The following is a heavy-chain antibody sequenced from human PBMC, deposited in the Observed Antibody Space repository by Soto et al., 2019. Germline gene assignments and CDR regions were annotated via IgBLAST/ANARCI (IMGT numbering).Heavy chain of an antibody. CDR1: GESISSSSYY. CDR2: IYYSGRT. D-gene: IGHD2-21*02. CDR3: ARQRTTVVTQAYFDH. Sequence: SETLSLTCIVSGESISSSSYYWGWMPQPPGKGLEWIGSIYYSGRTYYNPSFKSRVTISIDTSKNQFSLKLSSVTATDTAVYYCARQRTTVVTQAYFDHWGQGALFTV. V-gene: IGHV4-39*01. J-gene: IGHJ4*02.